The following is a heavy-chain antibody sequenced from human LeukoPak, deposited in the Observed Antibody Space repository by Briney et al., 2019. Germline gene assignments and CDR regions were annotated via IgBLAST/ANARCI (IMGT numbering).Heavy chain of an antibody. CDR1: GGSISSYY. J-gene: IGHJ6*02. CDR2: IYYSGST. Sequence: PSETLSLTCTVSGGSISSYYWSWIRQPPGKGLEWIGYIYYSGSTNYNPSLKSRVTISVDTSKNQFSLKLSSVTAADTAVYYCARAYYYYYGMDVWGQGTTVTVPS. V-gene: IGHV4-59*01. CDR3: ARAYYYYYGMDV.